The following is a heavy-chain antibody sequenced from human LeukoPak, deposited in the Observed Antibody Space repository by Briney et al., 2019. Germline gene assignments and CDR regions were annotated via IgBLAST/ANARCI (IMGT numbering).Heavy chain of an antibody. J-gene: IGHJ4*02. Sequence: SETLSLTCAVYGGSFSGYYWSWIRQPPGKGLEWIGEINHSGSTNYNPSLKSRVTISVDTSKNQFSLKLSSVTAADTAVYYCARGRRHDYWGQGTLVTVSS. CDR2: INHSGST. V-gene: IGHV4-34*01. CDR1: GGSFSGYY. CDR3: ARGRRHDY.